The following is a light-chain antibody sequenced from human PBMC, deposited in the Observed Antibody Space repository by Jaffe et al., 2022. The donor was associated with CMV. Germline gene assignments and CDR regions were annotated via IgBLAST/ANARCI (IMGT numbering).Light chain of an antibody. Sequence: EVVMTQSPATLSVSPGESATLSCRASQSVVTNLAWYQQKPGQAPRLLIYGASARATGIPARFSASGSGTEFTLTISSLQSEDFAIYYCQQYHDWPPLTFGGGTKVEMK. CDR2: GAS. V-gene: IGKV3-15*01. CDR3: QQYHDWPPLT. CDR1: QSVVTN. J-gene: IGKJ4*01.